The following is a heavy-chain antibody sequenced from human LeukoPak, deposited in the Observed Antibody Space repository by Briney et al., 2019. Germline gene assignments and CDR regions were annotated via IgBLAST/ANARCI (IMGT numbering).Heavy chain of an antibody. Sequence: ASVKVSCKASGYTFTGYYMHWVRQAPGQGLEWMGWINPNSGGTNYAQKFQGRVTMTRDTSISTAYMELSRLRSDDTAVYYCARGTPEYCSSTSCKPAQDWFDPWGQGTLVTVSS. CDR1: GYTFTGYY. CDR2: INPNSGGT. J-gene: IGHJ5*02. D-gene: IGHD2-2*01. V-gene: IGHV1-2*02. CDR3: ARGTPEYCSSTSCKPAQDWFDP.